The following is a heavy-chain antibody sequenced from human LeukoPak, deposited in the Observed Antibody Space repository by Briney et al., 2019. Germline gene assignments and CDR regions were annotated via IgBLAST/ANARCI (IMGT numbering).Heavy chain of an antibody. CDR3: AQEVPAADYDDSSGYGVLYY. D-gene: IGHD3-22*01. Sequence: PGGSLRLSCAASGFTFCTYDRGWHRQAQGQGLEWGSTISGSGASTYYEFSVRGRFTTSTDNSKKTLYLQMNSLRAEDTAVYYGAQEVPAADYDDSSGYGVLYYWGQGTLVTVSS. CDR2: ISGSGAST. J-gene: IGHJ4*02. V-gene: IGHV3-23*01. CDR1: GFTFCTYD.